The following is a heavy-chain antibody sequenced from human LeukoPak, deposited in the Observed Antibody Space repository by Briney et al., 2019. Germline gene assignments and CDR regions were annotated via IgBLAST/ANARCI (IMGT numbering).Heavy chain of an antibody. CDR1: GFTFSSYA. Sequence: PGGSLRLSCAASGFTFSSYAMSWVRQAPGKGLEWVSAISGSGGSTYYEDSVKGRFTISRDNSKNTLYLQMNSLRAEDTAVYYCAKGRYSGYALSYYFDYWGQGTLVTVSS. J-gene: IGHJ4*02. D-gene: IGHD5-12*01. V-gene: IGHV3-23*01. CDR2: ISGSGGST. CDR3: AKGRYSGYALSYYFDY.